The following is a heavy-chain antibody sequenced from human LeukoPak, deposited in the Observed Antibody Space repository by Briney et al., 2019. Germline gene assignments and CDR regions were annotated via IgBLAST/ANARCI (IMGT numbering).Heavy chain of an antibody. D-gene: IGHD2-15*01. Sequence: GASVKVSCKASGYTFTSYGISWVRQAPGQGLEWMGWISAYNGNTNYAQKLQGRATMTTDTSTSTAYMELRSLRSDDTAVYYCARSCSGGSCPYPDYWGQGTLVTVSS. V-gene: IGHV1-18*01. CDR3: ARSCSGGSCPYPDY. J-gene: IGHJ4*02. CDR2: ISAYNGNT. CDR1: GYTFTSYG.